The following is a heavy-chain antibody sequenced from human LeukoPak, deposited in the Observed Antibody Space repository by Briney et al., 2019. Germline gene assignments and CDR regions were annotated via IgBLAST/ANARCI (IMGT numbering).Heavy chain of an antibody. Sequence: GGSLRLSCAASGFTFSSYSINWVRQAPGKGLEWVSYISSSSNTIYYADSVKGRFTISRDNAKNSLYLQMNSLRAEDTAVYYCARDFSGSYFGGNFDYWGQGTLVTVSS. D-gene: IGHD3-10*01. V-gene: IGHV3-48*04. CDR1: GFTFSSYS. CDR2: ISSSSNTI. CDR3: ARDFSGSYFGGNFDY. J-gene: IGHJ4*02.